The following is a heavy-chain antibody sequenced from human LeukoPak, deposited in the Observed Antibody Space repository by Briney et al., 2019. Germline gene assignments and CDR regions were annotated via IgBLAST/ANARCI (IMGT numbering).Heavy chain of an antibody. CDR1: GGSISSGGYC. D-gene: IGHD1-26*01. Sequence: SETLSLTCTVSGGSISSGGYCWSWIRQHPGKGLEGIGYIYYSGSTYYNPSLKSRVTISVDTSKNQFSLKLSSVTAADTAVYYCARVVGATSPPIFDYWGQGTLVTVS. CDR3: ARVVGATSPPIFDY. J-gene: IGHJ4*02. CDR2: IYYSGST. V-gene: IGHV4-31*03.